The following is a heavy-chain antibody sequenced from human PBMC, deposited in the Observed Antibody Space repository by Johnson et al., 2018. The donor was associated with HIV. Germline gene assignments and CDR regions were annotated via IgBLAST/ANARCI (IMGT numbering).Heavy chain of an antibody. CDR3: TTDADSSSWNDAFDI. D-gene: IGHD6-13*01. Sequence: LVESGGGLVKPGGSLRLSCAASGFTFSNAWMSWVRQAPGKGLEWVGRIKSKTDGGTTDYAAPVKGRFTISRDDSKNTLYLQMNSLKTEDTAVYYCTTDADSSSWNDAFDIWGQGTMVTVSS. J-gene: IGHJ3*02. CDR2: IKSKTDGGTT. V-gene: IGHV3-15*01. CDR1: GFTFSNAW.